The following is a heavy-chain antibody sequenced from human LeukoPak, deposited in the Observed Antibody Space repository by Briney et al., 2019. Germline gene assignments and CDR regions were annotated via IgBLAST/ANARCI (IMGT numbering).Heavy chain of an antibody. Sequence: SVKVSCKASGGTFSSYAISWVRQAPGQGLEWMGRIIPILGIANYAQKFQGGVTITADESTSTAYMELSSLRSEDTAVYYCARPRAYCAFDIWGQGTMVTVSS. CDR3: ARPRAYCAFDI. V-gene: IGHV1-69*04. CDR2: IIPILGIA. J-gene: IGHJ3*02. D-gene: IGHD3-16*01. CDR1: GGTFSSYA.